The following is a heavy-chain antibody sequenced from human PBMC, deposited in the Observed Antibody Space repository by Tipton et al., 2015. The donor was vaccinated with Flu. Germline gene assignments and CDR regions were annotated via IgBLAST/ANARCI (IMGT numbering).Heavy chain of an antibody. Sequence: TLSLTCNVSGVSINSGSYYWTWIRQPPGKGLEWVGNFYSSGTSYNPSLKSRVTISVDRPNNQFSLRLMSVTAADTAVYYCARRTTDTGLADWGPGTLVTVSS. CDR2: FYSSGT. V-gene: IGHV4-61*01. CDR3: ARRTTDTGLAD. CDR1: GVSINSGSYY. D-gene: IGHD1-1*01. J-gene: IGHJ4*02.